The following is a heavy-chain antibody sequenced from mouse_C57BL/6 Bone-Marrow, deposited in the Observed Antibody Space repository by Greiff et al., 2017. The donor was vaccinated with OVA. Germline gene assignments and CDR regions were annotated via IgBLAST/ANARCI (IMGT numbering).Heavy chain of an antibody. CDR3: ARDGYDWVAY. V-gene: IGHV1-69*01. Sequence: VQLQQPGAELVMPGASVKLSCKASGYTFTSYWMHWVKQRPGQGLEWIGEIDPSDSYTNYNQKFKGKSTLTVDKSSSTAYMQLSSLTSEDSAVYYCARDGYDWVAYWGQGTLVTVSA. D-gene: IGHD2-2*01. J-gene: IGHJ3*01. CDR1: GYTFTSYW. CDR2: IDPSDSYT.